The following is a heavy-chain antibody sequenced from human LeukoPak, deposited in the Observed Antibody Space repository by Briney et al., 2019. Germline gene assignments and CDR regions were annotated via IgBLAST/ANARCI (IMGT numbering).Heavy chain of an antibody. V-gene: IGHV3-30*07. D-gene: IGHD3-22*01. CDR3: ARDMDYYDSSGYTFDY. Sequence: GGSLRLSCAASGFTFSNYAMHWVRQAPGKGLEWVAVISYDANDKYYADSVKGRFTISRDNSKNTLYLQMNSLRAEDTAVYYCARDMDYYDSSGYTFDYWGQGTLVTVSS. J-gene: IGHJ4*02. CDR1: GFTFSNYA. CDR2: ISYDANDK.